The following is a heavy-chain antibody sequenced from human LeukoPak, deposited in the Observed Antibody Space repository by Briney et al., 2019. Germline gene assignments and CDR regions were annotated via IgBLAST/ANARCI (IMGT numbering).Heavy chain of an antibody. J-gene: IGHJ3*02. CDR1: GFTFNTSW. V-gene: IGHV3-7*01. CDR3: ARAGGGYSGYDFPDAFDI. Sequence: GGSLRLSCAASGFTFNTSWMSWVRQAPGRGLEWVANIKQDGSEKYYVDSLKGRFTISRDNAKNSLYLQMNSLRVEDTAVYYCARAGGGYSGYDFPDAFDIWGQGTMVTVSS. D-gene: IGHD5-12*01. CDR2: IKQDGSEK.